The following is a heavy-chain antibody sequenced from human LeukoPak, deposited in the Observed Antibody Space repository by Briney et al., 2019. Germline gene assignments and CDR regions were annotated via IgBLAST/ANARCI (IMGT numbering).Heavy chain of an antibody. Sequence: PGGSLRLSCAASGFTFSNAWMSWVRQAPGKGLEWVGRIKSKTDGGTTDYAAPVKGRFTISRDDSKNTLYLQMNSLKTEDTAVYYCTTARGYSGSYYVDYWGQGTLVTVSS. CDR2: IKSKTDGGTT. CDR1: GFTFSNAW. J-gene: IGHJ4*02. CDR3: TTARGYSGSYYVDY. D-gene: IGHD1-26*01. V-gene: IGHV3-15*01.